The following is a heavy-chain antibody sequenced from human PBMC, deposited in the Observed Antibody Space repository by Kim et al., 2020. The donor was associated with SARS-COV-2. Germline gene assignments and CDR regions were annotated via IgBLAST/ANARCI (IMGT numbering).Heavy chain of an antibody. D-gene: IGHD3-10*01. J-gene: IGHJ6*02. CDR2: ISYDGSNK. CDR1: GFTFSSYG. CDR3: AKDLDLSNYYGSGSYYLYYYYYGMDV. Sequence: GGSLRLSCAASGFTFSSYGMHWVRQAPGKGLEWVAVISYDGSNKYYADSVKGRFTISRDNSKNTLYLQMNSLRAEDTAVYYCAKDLDLSNYYGSGSYYLYYYYYGMDVWGQGTTVTVSS. V-gene: IGHV3-30*18.